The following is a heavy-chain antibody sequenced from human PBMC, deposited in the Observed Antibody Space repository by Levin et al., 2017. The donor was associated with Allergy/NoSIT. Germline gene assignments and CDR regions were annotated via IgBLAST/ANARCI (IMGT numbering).Heavy chain of an antibody. CDR1: GYTFTNYP. J-gene: IGHJ4*01. CDR3: ARDPLPGIEKTGKNY. D-gene: IGHD6-13*01. CDR2: INTKNGNP. Sequence: GESLKISCKASGYTFTNYPINWVRQAPGQGLEWMGWINTKNGNPTYAQGFTGRFAFSLDTSVSTMYLQISGLKHEDTAVYFCARDPLPGIEKTGKNYWGHGTLVTVSS. V-gene: IGHV7-4-1*02.